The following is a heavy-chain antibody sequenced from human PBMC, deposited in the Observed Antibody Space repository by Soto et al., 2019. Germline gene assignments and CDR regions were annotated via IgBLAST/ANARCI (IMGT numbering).Heavy chain of an antibody. CDR1: GFTFSSYA. V-gene: IGHV3-64D*09. Sequence: GGSLRLSCSASGFTFSSYAMHWVRQAPGKGLEYVSAISSNGGSTYYADSVKGRFTISRDNSKNTLYLQMSSLRAEDTAVYYCVKDNPWAMVRGVKYYYYYMDVWGKGTTVTVSS. CDR3: VKDNPWAMVRGVKYYYYYMDV. D-gene: IGHD3-10*01. J-gene: IGHJ6*03. CDR2: ISSNGGST.